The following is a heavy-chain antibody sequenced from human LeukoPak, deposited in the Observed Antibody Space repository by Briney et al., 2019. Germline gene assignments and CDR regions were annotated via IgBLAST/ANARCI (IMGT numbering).Heavy chain of an antibody. V-gene: IGHV3-48*03. CDR2: ITRSGTTI. J-gene: IGHJ4*02. Sequence: GGSLRLSCVASGFTFSSYEMNWVRQAPGKGLEWISYITRSGTTIYYADSVQGRFTISIDNAKKPLFLQMDGLRAEDTAVYYCARGPYCTTLNWYPWFDYWGQGILVTVSS. CDR3: ARGPYCTTLNWYPWFDY. CDR1: GFTFSSYE. D-gene: IGHD2-8*01.